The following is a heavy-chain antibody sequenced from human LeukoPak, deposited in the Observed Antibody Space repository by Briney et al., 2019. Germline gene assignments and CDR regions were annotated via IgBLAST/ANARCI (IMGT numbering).Heavy chain of an antibody. Sequence: PGGSLRLSCAASGFTFSDYYMSWIRQPPGKGLEWIGEIYHSGSTNYNPSLKSRVTISVDKSKNQFSLKLSSVTAADTAVYYCARDQGTHYYGSGENWGQGTLVTVSS. V-gene: IGHV4-34*01. CDR3: ARDQGTHYYGSGEN. D-gene: IGHD3-10*01. CDR1: GFTFSDYY. CDR2: IYHSGST. J-gene: IGHJ4*02.